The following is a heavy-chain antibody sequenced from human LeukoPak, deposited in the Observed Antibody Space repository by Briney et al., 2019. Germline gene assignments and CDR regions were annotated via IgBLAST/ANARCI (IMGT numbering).Heavy chain of an antibody. CDR3: ARDPPATTAFDV. CDR1: GSTFTGYY. D-gene: IGHD1-1*01. J-gene: IGHJ3*01. V-gene: IGHV1-2*02. Sequence: ASVKVSCKASGSTFTGYYMHWVRQAPGQGLEWMGWINPNSGGTNYAQKFQGRVTMTWDTSINTAYMEVTRLTSDDTAMFYCARDPPATTAFDVWGQGTMVTVSS. CDR2: INPNSGGT.